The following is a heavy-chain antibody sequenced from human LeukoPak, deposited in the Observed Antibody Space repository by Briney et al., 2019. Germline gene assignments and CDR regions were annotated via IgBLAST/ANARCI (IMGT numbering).Heavy chain of an antibody. Sequence: SETLSLTCAVYGGSFSGFYWSWIRQPPGTGLEWIGEINHSGSTNYNPSLKSRVTLSLDTFKKHFSLKLSSVTAVDTAVYYCARGAGSYDLLTGYNWFDPWGQGTLVTVSS. V-gene: IGHV4-34*01. CDR2: INHSGST. J-gene: IGHJ5*02. CDR3: ARGAGSYDLLTGYNWFDP. D-gene: IGHD3-9*01. CDR1: GGSFSGFY.